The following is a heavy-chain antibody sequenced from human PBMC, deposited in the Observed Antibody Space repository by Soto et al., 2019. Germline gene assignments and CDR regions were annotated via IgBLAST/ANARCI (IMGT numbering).Heavy chain of an antibody. CDR1: GGSISSYY. CDR3: ARDGYYYDSSGYQRVYYFDY. CDR2: IYYSGST. D-gene: IGHD3-22*01. V-gene: IGHV4-59*01. J-gene: IGHJ4*02. Sequence: QVQLQESGPGLVKPSETLSLTCTVSGGSISSYYWSWIRQPPGKGLVWIGYIYYSGSTNYNPSLKSRVTISVDTSKNQFSLKLSSVTAADTAVYYCARDGYYYDSSGYQRVYYFDYWGQGTLVTVSS.